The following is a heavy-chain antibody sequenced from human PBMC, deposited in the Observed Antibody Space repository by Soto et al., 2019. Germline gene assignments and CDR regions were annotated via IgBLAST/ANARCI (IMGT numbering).Heavy chain of an antibody. J-gene: IGHJ4*02. CDR3: AIVEMATWYYFDY. CDR1: GGSISSYY. CDR2: IYYSGST. Sequence: SETLSLTCTVSGGSISSYYWSWIRQPPGKGLEWIGYIYYSGSTNYNPSLKSRVTISVDTSKNQFSLKLSSVTAADTAVYYCAIVEMATWYYFDYWGQGTLVNVS. V-gene: IGHV4-59*01. D-gene: IGHD5-12*01.